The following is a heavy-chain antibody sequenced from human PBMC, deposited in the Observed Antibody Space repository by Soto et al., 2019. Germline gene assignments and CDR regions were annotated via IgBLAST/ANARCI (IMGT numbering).Heavy chain of an antibody. CDR2: ISAYNGNT. CDR3: ASSLLVGYGLEGESD. J-gene: IGHJ4*02. Sequence: QVQLVQSGAEVKKPGASVKVSCKASGYTFTSYGISWVRQAPGQGLEWMGGISAYNGNTNYAQKLQGRVTMTTDTSTRTAYMELRSLRSDDTAVYYCASSLLVGYGLEGESDWGQGTLVTVSS. V-gene: IGHV1-18*01. CDR1: GYTFTSYG. D-gene: IGHD5-18*01.